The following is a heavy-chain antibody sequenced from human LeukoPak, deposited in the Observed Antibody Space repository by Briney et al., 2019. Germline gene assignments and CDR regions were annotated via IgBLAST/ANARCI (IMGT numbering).Heavy chain of an antibody. Sequence: SGTLSLTCAVSGGSISSSNWWSWVRQPPGKGREWIGEIYHSGSTNYNPSLKSRVTISVDKSKNQFSLKLSSVTAADTAVYYCARDGNYYYDTDDYWGQGTLVTVSS. V-gene: IGHV4-4*02. D-gene: IGHD3-22*01. CDR1: GGSISSSNW. CDR3: ARDGNYYYDTDDY. J-gene: IGHJ4*02. CDR2: IYHSGST.